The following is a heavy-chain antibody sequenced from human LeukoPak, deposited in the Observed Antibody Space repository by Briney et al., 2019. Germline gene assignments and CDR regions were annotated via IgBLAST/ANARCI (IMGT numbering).Heavy chain of an antibody. Sequence: PSETLSLTCTVSGGSISSYYWSWIRQPPGKGLEWIGYIYYSGSTNYNPSLKSRVTISVDTSKNQFSLKLSSVTAADTAVYYCARALYDFPMDVWGKGTTVTVSS. J-gene: IGHJ6*03. CDR2: IYYSGST. CDR1: GGSISSYY. V-gene: IGHV4-59*01. CDR3: ARALYDFPMDV. D-gene: IGHD5/OR15-5a*01.